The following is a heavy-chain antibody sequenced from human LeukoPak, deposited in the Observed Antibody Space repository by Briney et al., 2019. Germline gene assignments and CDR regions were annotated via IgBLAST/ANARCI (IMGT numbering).Heavy chain of an antibody. Sequence: PSQTLSLTCAVSGGSTSSGGYSWSWIRQPPGKGLEWIGYIYHSGSTYYNPSLKSRVTISVDRSKNQFPLKLSSVTAADTAVYYCARTTGGSGEFDYWGQGTLVTVSS. V-gene: IGHV4-30-2*01. J-gene: IGHJ4*02. CDR3: ARTTGGSGEFDY. CDR2: IYHSGST. CDR1: GGSTSSGGYS. D-gene: IGHD3-10*01.